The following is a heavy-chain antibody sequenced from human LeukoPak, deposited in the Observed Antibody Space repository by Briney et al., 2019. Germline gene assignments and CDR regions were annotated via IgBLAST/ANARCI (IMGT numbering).Heavy chain of an antibody. V-gene: IGHV3-74*01. J-gene: IGHJ5*02. CDR2: INSDGSST. D-gene: IGHD2-2*01. CDR3: ARDLSDIVVVPAATYARLFDP. Sequence: GGSLRLSCAASGFTFSSYWMHWVRQAPGKGLVWVSRINSDGSSTSYADSVKGRFTISRDNAKNTLYLQMNSLRAEDTAVYYCARDLSDIVVVPAATYARLFDPWGQGTLVTVSS. CDR1: GFTFSSYW.